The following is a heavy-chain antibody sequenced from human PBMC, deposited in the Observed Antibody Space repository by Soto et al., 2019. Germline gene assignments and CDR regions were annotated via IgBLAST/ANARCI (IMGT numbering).Heavy chain of an antibody. CDR1: GGSFSGYY. J-gene: IGHJ6*02. Sequence: SETLSLTCAVYGGSFSGYYWSWIRQPPGKGLEWIGEINHSGSTNYNPSLKSRVTISVDTSKNQFSLKLSSVTAADTAVYYCARVVRYSYGKGYCYYYGMDVWGQGTTVTVSS. D-gene: IGHD5-18*01. CDR3: ARVVRYSYGKGYCYYYGMDV. V-gene: IGHV4-34*01. CDR2: INHSGST.